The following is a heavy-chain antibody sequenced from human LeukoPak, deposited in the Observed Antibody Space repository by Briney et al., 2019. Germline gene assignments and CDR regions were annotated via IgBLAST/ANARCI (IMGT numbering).Heavy chain of an antibody. V-gene: IGHV3-23*01. Sequence: GGSLRLSCAASGFTVGTNYMSWVRQAPGKGLEWVSVISGSGGSTYYADSVKGRFTISRDNSKNTLYLQMNSLRAEDTAVYYCAKDLYSSSWYGFDYWGQGTLVTVSS. CDR2: ISGSGGST. CDR1: GFTVGTNY. J-gene: IGHJ4*02. D-gene: IGHD6-13*01. CDR3: AKDLYSSSWYGFDY.